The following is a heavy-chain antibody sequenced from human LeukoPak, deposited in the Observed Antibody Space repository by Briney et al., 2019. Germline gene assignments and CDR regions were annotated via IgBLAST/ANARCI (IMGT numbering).Heavy chain of an antibody. J-gene: IGHJ5*02. V-gene: IGHV4-61*01. CDR1: GGSVSSGSYY. Sequence: PSETLSLTCTVSGGSVSSGSYYWSWIRQPPGKGLEWIGYIYYSGSTNYNPSLKSRVTISVDTSKNQFSLKLSSVTAADTAVYYCARDRSYYDSSGLGLRWFDPWGQGTLVTVPS. CDR3: ARDRSYYDSSGLGLRWFDP. CDR2: IYYSGST. D-gene: IGHD3-22*01.